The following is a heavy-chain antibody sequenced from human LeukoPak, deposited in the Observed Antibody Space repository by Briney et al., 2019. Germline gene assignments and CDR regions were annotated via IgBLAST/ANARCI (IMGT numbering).Heavy chain of an antibody. D-gene: IGHD6-6*01. CDR1: GGSISSYY. CDR2: IYSSGST. Sequence: SETLSLTCTVSGGSISSYYWNWIRQPAGKGLEWIGRIYSSGSTNYNPSLKSRVAMSIDTSKNLFSLKVSSVTAADTAVYYCAREDLSSHSSSPGGLDPWGQGTLVTVSS. CDR3: AREDLSSHSSSPGGLDP. V-gene: IGHV4-4*07. J-gene: IGHJ5*02.